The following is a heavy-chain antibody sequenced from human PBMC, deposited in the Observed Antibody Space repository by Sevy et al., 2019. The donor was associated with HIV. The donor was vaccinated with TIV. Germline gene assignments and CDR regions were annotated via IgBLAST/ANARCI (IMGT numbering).Heavy chain of an antibody. CDR1: GFSVSNNF. Sequence: GGSLRLSCAASGFSVSNNFMSWVRQAPGRGLEWVSVIYSDGGTDYADSVKGRFTISRDNIDNTLYLQMNSLRADDTAVHYCARVGTGYWGQGTLVTVSS. CDR2: IYSDGGT. CDR3: ARVGTGY. V-gene: IGHV3-53*01. J-gene: IGHJ4*02. D-gene: IGHD3-22*01.